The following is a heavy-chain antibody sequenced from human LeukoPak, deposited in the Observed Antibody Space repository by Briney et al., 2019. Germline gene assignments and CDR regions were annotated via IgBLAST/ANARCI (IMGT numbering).Heavy chain of an antibody. CDR1: GGSISSYY. CDR3: ARGVGSSGWYGFYYYYYMDV. Sequence: SETLSLTCTVSGGSISSYYWSWIRQPPGKGLEWIGYIHYSGSTKYNSSLKSRVTIAGDTSKNQFSLKLNSVTAADTAVYYCARGVGSSGWYGFYYYYYMDVWGKGTTVTISS. D-gene: IGHD6-19*01. J-gene: IGHJ6*03. CDR2: IHYSGST. V-gene: IGHV4-59*01.